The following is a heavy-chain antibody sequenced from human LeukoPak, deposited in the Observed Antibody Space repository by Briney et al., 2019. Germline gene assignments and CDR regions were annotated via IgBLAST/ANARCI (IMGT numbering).Heavy chain of an antibody. CDR1: GYTFTSYG. CDR2: ISAYNGNT. CDR3: ATDTTYYYGSGPD. Sequence: ASVKVSCRASGYTFTSYGISWVRQAPGQGLEWMGWISAYNGNTNYAQKLQGRVTMTTDTSTSTAYMELRSLRSDDMAVYYCATDTTYYYGSGPDWGQGTLVTVSS. J-gene: IGHJ4*02. V-gene: IGHV1-18*03. D-gene: IGHD3-10*01.